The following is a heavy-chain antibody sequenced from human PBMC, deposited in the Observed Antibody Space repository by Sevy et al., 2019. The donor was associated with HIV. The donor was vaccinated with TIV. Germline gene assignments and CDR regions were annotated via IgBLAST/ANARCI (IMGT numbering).Heavy chain of an antibody. CDR1: GFTFSKYS. CDR2: LCFGCGEI. V-gene: IGHV3-23*01. J-gene: IGHJ4*02. D-gene: IGHD2-8*01. Sequence: GGSLRLSCAASGFTFSKYSMSWVRQPPGKGLEWVSTLCFGCGEINYADSVKGWFTISRDNSKSSVYLQMNNLRPDDTAVYSCAREGCTKPHDYWGQGTLVTVSS. CDR3: AREGCTKPHDY.